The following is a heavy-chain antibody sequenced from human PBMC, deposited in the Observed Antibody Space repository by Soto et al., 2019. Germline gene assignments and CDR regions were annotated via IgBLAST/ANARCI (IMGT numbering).Heavy chain of an antibody. CDR3: AKDQARDIVVVVAANRYDWFDP. CDR2: ISGSGGST. CDR1: GFTFSSYA. D-gene: IGHD2-15*01. V-gene: IGHV3-23*01. J-gene: IGHJ5*02. Sequence: GGSLRLSCAASGFTFSSYAMSWVRQAPGKGLEWVSAISGSGGSTYYADSVKGRLTISRDNSKNTLYLQKNSLRAEDTAVYYCAKDQARDIVVVVAANRYDWFDPWGQGTLVTVSS.